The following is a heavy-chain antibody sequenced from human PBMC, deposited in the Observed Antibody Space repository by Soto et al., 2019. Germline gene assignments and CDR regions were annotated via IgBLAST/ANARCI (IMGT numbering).Heavy chain of an antibody. CDR2: MYPRDSNT. CDR1: GYTFTSYW. CDR3: ARVLSSSWFPFYY. D-gene: IGHD6-13*01. Sequence: GESLKISCKGSGYTFTSYWIGWVRQMPGKGLEWMGIMYPRDSNTRYSPSFQGRVTISADKSISTVYLQWSSLEASDTAMYYCARVLSSSWFPFYYWGQGTLVTVSS. V-gene: IGHV5-51*01. J-gene: IGHJ4*02.